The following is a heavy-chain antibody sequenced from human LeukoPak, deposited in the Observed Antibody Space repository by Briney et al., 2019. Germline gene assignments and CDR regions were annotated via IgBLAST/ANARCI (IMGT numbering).Heavy chain of an antibody. J-gene: IGHJ4*02. CDR3: ARDMEYSSSH. D-gene: IGHD6-13*01. CDR2: INHSGST. CDR1: GFTFSSYE. Sequence: GSLRLSCAASGFTFSSYETNWVRQPPGKGLEWIGEINHSGSTNYNPSLKSRVTISVDTSKNQFSLKLKSVTAADTAVYYCARDMEYSSSHWSQGTVVTVSS. V-gene: IGHV4-34*01.